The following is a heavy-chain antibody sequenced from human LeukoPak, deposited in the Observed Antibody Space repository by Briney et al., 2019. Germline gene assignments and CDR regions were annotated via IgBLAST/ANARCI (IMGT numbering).Heavy chain of an antibody. J-gene: IGHJ4*02. CDR2: IKYDGSGK. CDR1: GFRLSSYW. D-gene: IGHD1-26*01. Sequence: PGESLRLSRAASGFRLSSYWMSWVRQAPGKGLEWVANIKYDGSGKYYVDSVKGRFTISRDDAKNPLYLEMNSLRAEDTAVYYCARDLFSGSYQEDFWGQGTLVTVSS. V-gene: IGHV3-7*01. CDR3: ARDLFSGSYQEDF.